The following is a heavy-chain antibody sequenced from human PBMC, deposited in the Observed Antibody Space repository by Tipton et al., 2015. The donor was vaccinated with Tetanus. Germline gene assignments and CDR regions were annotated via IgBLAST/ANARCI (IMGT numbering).Heavy chain of an antibody. J-gene: IGHJ4*02. V-gene: IGHV4-31*03. CDR1: GGSISRGGYY. Sequence: TLSLTCTVSGGSISRGGYYWSWIRQHPGKGLEWIGDIYFSGSTYYNPSLKSRVPISVDTSKNQFYLKLNSVTAADTAVYYCARDQARGARGWNYFDYWGQGTLVTVSS. CDR2: IYFSGST. CDR3: ARDQARGARGWNYFDY. D-gene: IGHD1-26*01.